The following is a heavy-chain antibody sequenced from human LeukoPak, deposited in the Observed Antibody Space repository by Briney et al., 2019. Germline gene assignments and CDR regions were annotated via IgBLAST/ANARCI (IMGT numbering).Heavy chain of an antibody. Sequence: PSETLSLTCAVYGGSFSGYYWSWIRQPPGKGLEWIGEINHSGSTNYNPSLESRVTISVDTSKNQFSLKLSSVTAADTAVYYCARGVYCSSTSCYFLSWFDPWGQGTLVTVSS. J-gene: IGHJ5*02. V-gene: IGHV4-34*01. CDR3: ARGVYCSSTSCYFLSWFDP. CDR1: GGSFSGYY. CDR2: INHSGST. D-gene: IGHD2-2*01.